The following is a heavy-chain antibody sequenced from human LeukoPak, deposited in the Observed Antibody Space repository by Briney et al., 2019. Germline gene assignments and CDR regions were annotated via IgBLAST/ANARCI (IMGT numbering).Heavy chain of an antibody. D-gene: IGHD3-22*01. V-gene: IGHV3-23*01. CDR2: ISGSGGST. J-gene: IGHJ4*02. CDR1: GFTFSNYG. Sequence: GGSLRLSCAASGFTFSNYGMHWVRQAPGKGLEWVSAISGSGGSTYYADSVKGRFTISRDNSKNTLYLQMNSLRAEDTAVYYCAKSPYYYDSGPFDYWGQGTLVTVSS. CDR3: AKSPYYYDSGPFDY.